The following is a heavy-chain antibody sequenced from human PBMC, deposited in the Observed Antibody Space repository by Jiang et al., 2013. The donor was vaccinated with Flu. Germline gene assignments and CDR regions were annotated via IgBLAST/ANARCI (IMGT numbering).Heavy chain of an antibody. CDR3: ASVKVRSPYYFDY. CDR2: ISYIGSP. V-gene: IGHV4-61*08. Sequence: GSGLVKPSETLSLTCSVSGYSVTGGEYYWSWIRQPPGKGLEWIGYISYIGSPNYNPSLNSRVTISLDTSKNQFSLRVNSVTAADTAVYYCASVKVRSPYYFDYVGPGNPGRRLL. J-gene: IGHJ4*02. CDR1: GYSVTGGEYY.